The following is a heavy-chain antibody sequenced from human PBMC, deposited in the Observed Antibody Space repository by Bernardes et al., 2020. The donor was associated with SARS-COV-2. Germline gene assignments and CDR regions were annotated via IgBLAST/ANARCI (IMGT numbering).Heavy chain of an antibody. CDR3: GTVVGYSYGGGWFDP. CDR2: ISADNGNT. CDR1: GYTFTSYG. Sequence: ASVKVSCKASGYTFTSYGISWVRQAPGQGLEWMGWISADNGNTNYAQKLQGRVTMTTDTSTSTAYMELRSLRSDDTAVYYCGTVVGYSYGGGWFDPWGQGTLVTVSS. D-gene: IGHD5-18*01. J-gene: IGHJ5*02. V-gene: IGHV1-18*01.